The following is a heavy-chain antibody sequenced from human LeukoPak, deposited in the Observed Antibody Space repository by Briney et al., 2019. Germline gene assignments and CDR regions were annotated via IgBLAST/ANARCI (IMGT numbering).Heavy chain of an antibody. V-gene: IGHV3-23*01. CDR3: AQTPTPKLQQFDY. CDR1: GFTFSSYA. J-gene: IGHJ4*02. CDR2: ISGSGGST. Sequence: GGSLRLSCAASGFTFSSYAMSWVRQAPGKVLEWVSAISGSGGSTYYADSVKGRFTISRDNSKNTLYLQMNSLRAEDTAVYYCAQTPTPKLQQFDYWGQGTLVTVSS. D-gene: IGHD1-26*01.